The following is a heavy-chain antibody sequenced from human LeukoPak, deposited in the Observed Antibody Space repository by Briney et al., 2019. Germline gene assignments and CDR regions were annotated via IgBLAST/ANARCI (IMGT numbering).Heavy chain of an antibody. CDR3: ARDSERGYSYGYPYFDY. CDR1: GFTFSSYS. V-gene: IGHV3-48*04. J-gene: IGHJ4*02. D-gene: IGHD5-18*01. CDR2: ISSGSGTI. Sequence: PGGSLRLSCAASGFTFSSYSMNWVRQAPGKGLEWVSYISSGSGTIYYADSVKGRFTISRDNAKNSVYLQMNSLRAEDTAFYYCARDSERGYSYGYPYFDYWGQGTLVTVSS.